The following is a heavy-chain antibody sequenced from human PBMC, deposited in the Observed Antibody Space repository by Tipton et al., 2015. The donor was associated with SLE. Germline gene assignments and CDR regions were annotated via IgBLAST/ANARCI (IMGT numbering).Heavy chain of an antibody. D-gene: IGHD2-15*01. CDR2: ISYTETT. V-gene: IGHV4-59*08. J-gene: IGHJ6*02. CDR3: ARHVGVAYYYAMDV. CDR1: GGSISGYH. Sequence: TLSLTCTVSGGSISGYHWSWFRQPPGKGLEWIGYISYTETTKYNPSLESRVIISVDTSKNQFSLRLSSVTAADTAMYYCARHVGVAYYYAMDVWGQGTTVVISS.